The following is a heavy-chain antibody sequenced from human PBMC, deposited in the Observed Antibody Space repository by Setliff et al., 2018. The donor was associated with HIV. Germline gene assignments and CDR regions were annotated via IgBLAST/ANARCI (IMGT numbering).Heavy chain of an antibody. CDR3: ARDLFTSGSDRSRQAGYYYYYYMDV. CDR1: GYTLTELS. D-gene: IGHD3-10*01. V-gene: IGHV1-24*01. J-gene: IGHJ6*03. Sequence: GASVKVSCKVSGYTLTELSMHWVRQAPGKGLEWMGGFDPEDGETIYAQKFQGRVTMTEDTSTSTAYMELRSLRSDDTAVYYCARDLFTSGSDRSRQAGYYYYYYMDVWGKGTTVTVSS. CDR2: FDPEDGET.